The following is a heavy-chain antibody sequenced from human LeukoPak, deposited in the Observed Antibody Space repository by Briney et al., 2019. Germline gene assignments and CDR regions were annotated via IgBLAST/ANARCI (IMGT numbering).Heavy chain of an antibody. CDR1: GFTFSSHT. Sequence: TGGSLRLSCAASGFTFSSHTMNWGRQAPGKGLEWVSSISSTSTSIYHADSVKGRFTISRDNTKNSLYLQMNSLRAEDTAVYYCARGFRAFALWAKGPVVTVSS. J-gene: IGHJ3*01. CDR2: ISSTSTSI. V-gene: IGHV3-21*01. CDR3: ARGFRAFAL.